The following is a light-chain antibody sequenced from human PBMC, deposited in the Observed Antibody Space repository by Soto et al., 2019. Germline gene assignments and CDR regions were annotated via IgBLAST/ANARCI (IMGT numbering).Light chain of an antibody. CDR1: QSVSNN. CDR2: GAS. CDR3: QQYNDWPPLT. Sequence: EIVLTQSPGTLSLSPGERATLSCRASQSVSNNYLAWYQQKPGQAPRLLIYGASTRATGVPARFSGSGSGTEFTLTISNLQSEDFAVYYCQQYNDWPPLTFGGGTKVDIK. V-gene: IGKV3-15*01. J-gene: IGKJ4*01.